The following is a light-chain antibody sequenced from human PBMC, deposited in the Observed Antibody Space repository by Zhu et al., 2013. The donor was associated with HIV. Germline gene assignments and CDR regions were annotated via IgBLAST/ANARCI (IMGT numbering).Light chain of an antibody. V-gene: IGKV4-1*01. Sequence: DIVMTQSPDSLAVSLGERATINCKSSQSVLYSSNNKNYLAWYQQKPGQPPKLLIYWASTRESGVPDRFSGSILGNKAALTITGAQADDESDYYCMLYMGSGIWVFGGGTKV. CDR3: MLYMGSGIWV. CDR2: WAS. CDR1: QSVLYSSNNKNY. J-gene: IGKJ4*02.